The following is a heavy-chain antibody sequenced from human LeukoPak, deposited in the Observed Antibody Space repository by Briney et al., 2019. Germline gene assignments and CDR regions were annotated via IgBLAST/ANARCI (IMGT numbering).Heavy chain of an antibody. CDR1: GFAFSSYW. Sequence: GGSLRLSCEASGFAFSSYWMHWVRQAPGKGLEWVSRMDPDGRTIDYADSVKGRFTISRDNAKDTLYLQMSSLRDEDTAVYYCARELGIEGYWYFDLWGRGTLVTVSS. V-gene: IGHV3-74*01. CDR3: ARELGIEGYWYFDL. D-gene: IGHD7-27*01. J-gene: IGHJ2*01. CDR2: MDPDGRTI.